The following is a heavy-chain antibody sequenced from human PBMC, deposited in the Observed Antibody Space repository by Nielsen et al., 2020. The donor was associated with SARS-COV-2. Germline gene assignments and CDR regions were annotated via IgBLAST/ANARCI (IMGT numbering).Heavy chain of an antibody. Sequence: GESLKISCAASGFTFSSYWMSWVRQAPGKGLEWVANIKQDGSEKYYADSVKGRFTISRDNSKNSLYLQMNSLRAEDTAVYYCARAPPPTDSSGWYKGYFQHWGQGTLVTVSS. D-gene: IGHD6-19*01. CDR2: IKQDGSEK. CDR1: GFTFSSYW. V-gene: IGHV3-7*02. J-gene: IGHJ1*01. CDR3: ARAPPPTDSSGWYKGYFQH.